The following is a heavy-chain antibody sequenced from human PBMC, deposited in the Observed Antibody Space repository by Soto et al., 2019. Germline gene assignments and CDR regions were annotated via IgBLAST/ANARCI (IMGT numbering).Heavy chain of an antibody. Sequence: QLQLQESGSGLVRPSQTLSLTCAVSGGSISSGGYSWNWIRQPSGKGLEWIGYIYHSGSTLYNPSLKSRVTISVDKSTNHFSLKLSSVTAADTAVYYCAIDQLEVNLFYPWGQGTLVTVSS. CDR2: IYHSGST. CDR3: AIDQLEVNLFYP. V-gene: IGHV4-30-2*01. CDR1: GGSISSGGYS. D-gene: IGHD1-1*01. J-gene: IGHJ5*02.